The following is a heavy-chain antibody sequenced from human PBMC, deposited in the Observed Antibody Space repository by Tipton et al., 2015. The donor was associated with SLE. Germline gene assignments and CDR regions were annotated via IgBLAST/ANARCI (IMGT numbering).Heavy chain of an antibody. Sequence: SLRLSCAASGFTFSSYSMNWVRQAPGKGLEWVSSISSSSSYIYYADSVKGRFTISRDNAKNSLYLQMNSLRAEDTAVYYCARDADPYDFWSGRSLYGMDVWGQGTTVTVSS. J-gene: IGHJ6*02. CDR1: GFTFSSYS. D-gene: IGHD3-3*01. CDR3: ARDADPYDFWSGRSLYGMDV. CDR2: ISSSSSYI. V-gene: IGHV3-21*01.